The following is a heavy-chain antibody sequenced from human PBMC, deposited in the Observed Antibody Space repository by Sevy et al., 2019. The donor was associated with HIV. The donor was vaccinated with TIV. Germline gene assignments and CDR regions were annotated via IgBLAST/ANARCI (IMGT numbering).Heavy chain of an antibody. D-gene: IGHD3-22*01. V-gene: IGHV1-24*01. Sequence: ASVKVSCKVSGYTLTKLGMHWVRQAPGKGLEWMGSFDPEDGETIYAQKFQGRLTMTEHTSTDTAYMDLSSLRSEDTAVYFCATTKDYYESSGSPFDYWGQGTVVTVSS. CDR3: ATTKDYYESSGSPFDY. CDR2: FDPEDGET. CDR1: GYTLTKLG. J-gene: IGHJ4*02.